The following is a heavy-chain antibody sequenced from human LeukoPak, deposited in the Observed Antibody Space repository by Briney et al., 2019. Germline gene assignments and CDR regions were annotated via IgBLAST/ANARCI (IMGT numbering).Heavy chain of an antibody. CDR3: ARSKIGGYYYSMDV. Sequence: RPGGSLRLSCAVSEFTFSGYWMSWVRQAPGKGLEWVANIKQDGSEKYYVDSVKGRFTISGDNAKNSLFLQMNSLRAEDSAVYYCARSKIGGYYYSMDVWGQGTTVTVSS. CDR2: IKQDGSEK. V-gene: IGHV3-7*03. D-gene: IGHD5/OR15-5a*01. CDR1: EFTFSGYW. J-gene: IGHJ6*02.